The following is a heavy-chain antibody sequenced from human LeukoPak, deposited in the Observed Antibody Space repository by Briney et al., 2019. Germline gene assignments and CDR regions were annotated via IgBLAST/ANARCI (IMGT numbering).Heavy chain of an antibody. CDR3: ARVGRASYPSGPLDLNPYYYYGMDV. D-gene: IGHD6-25*01. V-gene: IGHV3-30*02. J-gene: IGHJ6*02. CDR2: IRSDASNE. CDR1: GFTFSSYG. Sequence: GGSLRLSCAASGFTFSSYGMHWVRQAPGKGLEWVAFIRSDASNEYYIDSVKGRFTLSRDNAKNSLYLQMNSLRAEDTAVYYCARVGRASYPSGPLDLNPYYYYGMDVWGQGTTVTVSS.